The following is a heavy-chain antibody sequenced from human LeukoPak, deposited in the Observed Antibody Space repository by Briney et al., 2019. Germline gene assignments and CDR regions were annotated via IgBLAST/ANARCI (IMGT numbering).Heavy chain of an antibody. J-gene: IGHJ4*02. V-gene: IGHV3-33*01. Sequence: GRSLRLSCAASGFIFSSNGMHWVRQAPGKGLEWLAVIWHDGSNQYYADSVKGRFTISRDNSKNTLYLQMNSLRVEDTAVYYCARDGSDYDLDYWGQGTLVTVSS. CDR3: ARDGSDYDLDY. CDR1: GFIFSSNG. D-gene: IGHD4-17*01. CDR2: IWHDGSNQ.